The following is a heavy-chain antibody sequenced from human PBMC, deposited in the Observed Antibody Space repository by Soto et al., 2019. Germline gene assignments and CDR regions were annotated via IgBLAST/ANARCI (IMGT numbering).Heavy chain of an antibody. V-gene: IGHV3-7*03. Sequence: GGSLRLSCAASAFTFSSYWMIWVRQAPGKGLEWVANIKQDGSEKYYVDSVKGRFTISRDNAKNSLYLQMNSLRAEDTAVYYCARDLFEAARRGEYAFDIWGQGTMVTVS. D-gene: IGHD3-16*01. CDR3: ARDLFEAARRGEYAFDI. J-gene: IGHJ3*02. CDR2: IKQDGSEK. CDR1: AFTFSSYW.